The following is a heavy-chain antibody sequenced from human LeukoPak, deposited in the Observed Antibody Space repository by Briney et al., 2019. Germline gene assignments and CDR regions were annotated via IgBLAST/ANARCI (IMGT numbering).Heavy chain of an antibody. CDR3: ARDRGTMIVVVITTYWFGP. Sequence: SCKASGYTFTSYATHWVRQAPGKGLEWVAVISYDGSNKYYADSVKGRFTISRDNSKNTLYLQMNSLRAEDTAVYYCARDRGTMIVVVITTYWFGPWGQGTLVTVSS. J-gene: IGHJ5*02. D-gene: IGHD3-22*01. V-gene: IGHV3-30-3*01. CDR1: GYTFTSYA. CDR2: ISYDGSNK.